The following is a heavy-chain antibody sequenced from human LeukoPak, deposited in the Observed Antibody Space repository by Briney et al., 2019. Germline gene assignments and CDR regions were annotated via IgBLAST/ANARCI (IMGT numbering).Heavy chain of an antibody. CDR3: ARGRRKIQLWPSDAFXI. CDR2: INHSGST. CDR1: GGSFSGYY. J-gene: IGHJ3*02. Sequence: SETLSLTCAVYGGSFSGYYWSWIRQPPRKGREWIGEINHSGSTNYNPSLKSRVTISVDTSKNQFSLKLSSVTAADTAVYYCARGRRKIQLWPSDAFXIXXXXTMVTVSX. D-gene: IGHD5-18*01. V-gene: IGHV4-34*01.